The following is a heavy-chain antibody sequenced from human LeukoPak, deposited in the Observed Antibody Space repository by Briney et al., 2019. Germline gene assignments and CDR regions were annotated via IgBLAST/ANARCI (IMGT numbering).Heavy chain of an antibody. V-gene: IGHV3-30-3*01. CDR2: ISYDGSNK. D-gene: IGHD2-2*01. CDR1: GFTFSTYA. Sequence: GRSLRLSCAASGFTFSTYAMHWVRQAPGKGLEWVAVISYDGSNKYYADSVKGRFTISRDNSKNTLYLQMNSLRAEDTAVYYCARGIVVPAAILYYYYGMDVWGQGTTVTVSS. CDR3: ARGIVVPAAILYYYYGMDV. J-gene: IGHJ6*02.